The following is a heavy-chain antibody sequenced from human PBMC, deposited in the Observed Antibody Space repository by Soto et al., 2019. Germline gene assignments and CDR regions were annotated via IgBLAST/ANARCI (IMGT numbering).Heavy chain of an antibody. CDR2: ISAHTGNT. D-gene: IGHD1-1*01. J-gene: IGHJ4*02. Sequence: QVHLVQSGAEVKNPGASVKVSCKGSGYTFTSYGITWGRQAPGHGLERMGWISAHTGNTDYAQKLQGRVTVTRDTSTSTVYRDLRSLRSADAGVYYCARVRYGDYRGQGALVTVSS. V-gene: IGHV1-18*01. CDR3: ARVRYGDY. CDR1: GYTFTSYG.